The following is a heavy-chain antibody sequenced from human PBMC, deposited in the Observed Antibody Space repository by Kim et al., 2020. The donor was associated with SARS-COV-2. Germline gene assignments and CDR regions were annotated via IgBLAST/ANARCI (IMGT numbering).Heavy chain of an antibody. V-gene: IGHV3-23*01. J-gene: IGHJ6*02. D-gene: IGHD6-13*01. CDR1: GFTFSSYA. CDR3: AKDIRNSTRGRLYGMDV. Sequence: GGSLRLSCAASGFTFSSYAMSWVRQAPGKGLEWVSAISGSGGSTYYADSVKGRFTISRDNSKNTLYLQMNSLRAEDTAVYYCAKDIRNSTRGRLYGMDVWGQGTTVTVSS. CDR2: ISGSGGST.